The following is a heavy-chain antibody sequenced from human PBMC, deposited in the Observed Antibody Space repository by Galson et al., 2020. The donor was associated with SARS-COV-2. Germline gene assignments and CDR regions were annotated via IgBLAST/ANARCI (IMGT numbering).Heavy chain of an antibody. D-gene: IGHD4-17*01. Sequence: GESLQISCAASGFTFSSYLMSWVRQAPGKGLEWVANIKQDGSEKYYVDSVKGRFTISRDNAKNSLYLQMNSLRAEDTAVYYCARDGYGDYVDPTYYYYGMDVWGQGTTVTVSS. CDR3: ARDGYGDYVDPTYYYYGMDV. V-gene: IGHV3-7*03. CDR1: GFTFSSYL. J-gene: IGHJ6*02. CDR2: IKQDGSEK.